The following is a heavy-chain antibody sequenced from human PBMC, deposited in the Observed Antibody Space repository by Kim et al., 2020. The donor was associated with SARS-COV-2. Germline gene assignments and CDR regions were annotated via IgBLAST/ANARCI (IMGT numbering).Heavy chain of an antibody. V-gene: IGHV3-74*01. Sequence: RGSLRLSCAASGFTFRNYWMHWVRQAPGKGLVWVSRINSDGSTTSYADSVKGRFTISRDNAKNTLYLQMNSLRAEDTAVYYCARRSGGSPYWYFDLWGRG. CDR3: ARRSGGSPYWYFDL. CDR1: GFTFRNYW. CDR2: INSDGSTT. J-gene: IGHJ2*01. D-gene: IGHD2-15*01.